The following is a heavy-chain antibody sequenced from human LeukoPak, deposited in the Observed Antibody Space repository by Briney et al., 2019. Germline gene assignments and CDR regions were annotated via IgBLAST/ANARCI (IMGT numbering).Heavy chain of an antibody. V-gene: IGHV3-23*01. CDR2: ISGSGGST. D-gene: IGHD2-21*01. CDR3: AKDFRIGYSAHFDY. Sequence: PGGSLRLSCAASGCTFSSYAMSWVRQAPGKGLEWVSAISGSGGSTYYADSVKGRFTISRDNSKNTLYLQMNSLRGEDTAVYYCAKDFRIGYSAHFDYWGQGALVTVSS. J-gene: IGHJ4*02. CDR1: GCTFSSYA.